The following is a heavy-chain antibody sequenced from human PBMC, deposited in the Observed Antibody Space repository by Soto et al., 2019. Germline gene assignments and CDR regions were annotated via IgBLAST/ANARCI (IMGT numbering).Heavy chain of an antibody. CDR2: ISGYNANT. CDR3: GRYFWSGRLPYHFVF. J-gene: IGHJ4*02. CDR1: GYTFNSFG. D-gene: IGHD3-3*01. Sequence: QVQLVQSGPEVTKPGASVKVSCKGSGYTFNSFGITWVRQAPGQGLEWMGWISGYNANTKYAQKFQGRVTMTTDTSTSTAHMELRGLRSDDTALYYCGRYFWSGRLPYHFVFRGQGTLVTVSS. V-gene: IGHV1-18*01.